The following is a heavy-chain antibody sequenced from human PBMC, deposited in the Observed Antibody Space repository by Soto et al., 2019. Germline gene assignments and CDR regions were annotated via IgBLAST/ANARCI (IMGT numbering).Heavy chain of an antibody. J-gene: IGHJ1*01. CDR3: ARERDGSSWSSAESLQY. D-gene: IGHD6-13*01. CDR1: GCIFSNYG. V-gene: IGHV1-18*01. CDR2: ISTYNANT. Sequence: AAVKVSCKACGCIFSNYGISWVRQAPGQGLEWMGWISTYNANTYYAQKFQGRVTMTTDTSTSTAYMELRSLRSDDTAVFYCARERDGSSWSSAESLQYWGQGTLVTVPQ.